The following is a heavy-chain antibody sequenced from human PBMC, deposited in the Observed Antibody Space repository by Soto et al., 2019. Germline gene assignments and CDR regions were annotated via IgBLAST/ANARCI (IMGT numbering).Heavy chain of an antibody. CDR1: GFTFSTYW. J-gene: IGHJ5*02. V-gene: IGHV3-74*01. Sequence: PRLSCAASGFTFSTYWMHWVRQAPGKGLVWVSRIKSDGSSTSYADSVKGRFTISRDNAKNTLYLQMNSLKVEDTAVYYCARSDWFDPWGQGTLVTVSS. CDR3: ARSDWFDP. CDR2: IKSDGSST.